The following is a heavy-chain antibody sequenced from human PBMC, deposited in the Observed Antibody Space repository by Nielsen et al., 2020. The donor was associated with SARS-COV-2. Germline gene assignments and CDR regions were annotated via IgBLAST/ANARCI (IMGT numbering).Heavy chain of an antibody. CDR2: IIPIFGTA. J-gene: IGHJ6*02. Sequence: SVKVSCKASGGTFSSYAISWVRQAPGQGLEWMGGIIPIFGTANYAQKFQGRVTITADKSTSTAYMELSSLRSEDTAVYYCARSRYCSGGSCYSPYYYGMDVWGQGTTVTVSS. CDR1: GGTFSSYA. D-gene: IGHD2-15*01. V-gene: IGHV1-69*06. CDR3: ARSRYCSGGSCYSPYYYGMDV.